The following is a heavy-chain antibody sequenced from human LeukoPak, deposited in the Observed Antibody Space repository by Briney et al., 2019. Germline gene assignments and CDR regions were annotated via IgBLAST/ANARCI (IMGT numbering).Heavy chain of an antibody. CDR2: INPSGGST. CDR3: ASGHYGDYGQWSSMNY. CDR1: GYTFTSYY. D-gene: IGHD4-17*01. J-gene: IGHJ4*02. Sequence: ASVKVSCKASGYTFTSYYMHWVRQAPGQGLEWMGIINPSGGSTSYAQKFQGRVTMTRDTSTSTVYMELSSLRSEDTAIYYCASGHYGDYGQWSSMNYWGQGTLVTVSS. V-gene: IGHV1-46*01.